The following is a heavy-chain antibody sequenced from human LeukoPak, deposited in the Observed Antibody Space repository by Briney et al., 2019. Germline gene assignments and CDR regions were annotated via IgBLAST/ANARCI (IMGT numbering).Heavy chain of an antibody. D-gene: IGHD3-10*01. Sequence: GGSLRLSCAASGFPFSVSAMHWVRQAPGKGLEWVAAISYDGSKRYYADSVKGRFTISRDNSKNTVYLQMDSLRAEDTAVYYCASALWFGYLDYWGQGTLVTVSS. CDR2: ISYDGSKR. V-gene: IGHV3-30*04. J-gene: IGHJ4*02. CDR1: GFPFSVSA. CDR3: ASALWFGYLDY.